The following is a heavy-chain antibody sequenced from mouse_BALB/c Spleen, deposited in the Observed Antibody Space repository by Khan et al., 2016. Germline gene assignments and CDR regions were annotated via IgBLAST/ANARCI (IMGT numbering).Heavy chain of an antibody. D-gene: IGHD2-4*01. CDR1: SYSFTGYY. CDR2: ISCYNGAT. Sequence: LVKTGASVKISCKASSYSFTGYYMHWVKQSHGKSLEWFGYISCYNGATNYNQKFKGKATFTVDTYSSTAYMQFNSLKSEDSADYYGARGDYDVYYSMDYWGQGTSVTGSS. V-gene: IGHV1S34*01. J-gene: IGHJ4*01. CDR3: ARGDYDVYYSMDY.